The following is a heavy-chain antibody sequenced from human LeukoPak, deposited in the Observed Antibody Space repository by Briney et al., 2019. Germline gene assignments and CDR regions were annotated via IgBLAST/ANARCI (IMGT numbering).Heavy chain of an antibody. D-gene: IGHD2-2*01. V-gene: IGHV1-2*02. CDR3: ARWRLAPASPSYWYFDL. J-gene: IGHJ2*01. CDR2: INPNSGGT. CDR1: GYTFTDYY. Sequence: ASVKVSCKASGYTFTDYYIHWLRQAPGQGLEWLGWINPNSGGTNYAQKFHGRVTTTSDTSINTAYMELSRLTSGDAAVYYCARWRLAPASPSYWYFDLWGRGTLVTVSS.